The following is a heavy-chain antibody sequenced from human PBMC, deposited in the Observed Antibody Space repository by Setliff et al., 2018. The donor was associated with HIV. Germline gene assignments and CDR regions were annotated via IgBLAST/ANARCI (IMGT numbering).Heavy chain of an antibody. CDR3: ASRGIVVVTMSMPDEFFVH. D-gene: IGHD2-21*02. CDR2: IYYSGTT. V-gene: IGHV4-39*01. J-gene: IGHJ1*01. Sequence: SETLSLTCPVSGGSINSDNYYWGWIRQAPGKGLEWIGSIYYSGTTYYNPSLRGRVTISVDRPRNQFSLTLNSVTAADTATYYCASRGIVVVTMSMPDEFFVHWGHGTLVTVPQ. CDR1: GGSINSDNYY.